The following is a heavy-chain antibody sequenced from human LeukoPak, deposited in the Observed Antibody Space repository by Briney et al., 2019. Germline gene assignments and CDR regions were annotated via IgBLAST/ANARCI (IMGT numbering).Heavy chain of an antibody. CDR3: AKVREMDTILGKFDN. D-gene: IGHD5-24*01. J-gene: IGHJ5*02. Sequence: PGGSLRLSCVASGFNSNDYVMSWVRQAPGKGLEWVSTISGNGGRTYYADSVKGRFTISRDNSKNTLYLQMNSLRAEDTAVYYCAKVREMDTILGKFDNWGQGTLVTVSS. V-gene: IGHV3-23*01. CDR2: ISGNGGRT. CDR1: GFNSNDYV.